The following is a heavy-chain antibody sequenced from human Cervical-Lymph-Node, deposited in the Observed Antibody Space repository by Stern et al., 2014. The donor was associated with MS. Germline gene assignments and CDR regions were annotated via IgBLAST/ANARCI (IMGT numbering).Heavy chain of an antibody. D-gene: IGHD6-25*01. J-gene: IGHJ4*02. CDR1: GFIFSDYG. V-gene: IGHV3-30*02. CDR2: IWYDGSNK. Sequence: VQLVESGGGVVHPGGSLRLSCAASGFIFSDYGMHWVRQGPGKGLEWVATIWYDGSNKYYGDSVKGRFTISRDNSKNTLSLQMNSLRDEDTAVYYCAKRGTSSAYSLDSWGQGTLVTVSS. CDR3: AKRGTSSAYSLDS.